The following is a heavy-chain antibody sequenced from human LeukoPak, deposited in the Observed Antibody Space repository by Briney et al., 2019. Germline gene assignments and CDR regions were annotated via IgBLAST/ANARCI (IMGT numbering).Heavy chain of an antibody. CDR2: MNPSSGST. Sequence: ASVKVSCKASGYTFISYDINSVRQATGQGLEWMGWMNPSSGSTGNAQKFQGRVTITRNTSISTAYMELSTLRSEDTAVYYCARGRSTMRMDVWGQGILVSVSS. J-gene: IGHJ4*02. D-gene: IGHD3-22*01. V-gene: IGHV1-8*03. CDR3: ARGRSTMRMDV. CDR1: GYTFISYD.